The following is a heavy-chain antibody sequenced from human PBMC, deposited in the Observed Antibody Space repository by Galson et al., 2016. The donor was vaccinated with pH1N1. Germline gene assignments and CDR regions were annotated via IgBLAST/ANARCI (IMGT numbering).Heavy chain of an antibody. Sequence: SLRLSCAASGFTFDDYAMHWVRQAPGKGLEWVSGISWNSGSIGYADSVKGRFTISRDNAKNSLYLQMNSLKAEDTALYYCVRAIGAAGGYWGQGTLVTVSS. CDR1: GFTFDDYA. J-gene: IGHJ4*02. V-gene: IGHV3-9*01. D-gene: IGHD6-13*01. CDR3: VRAIGAAGGY. CDR2: ISWNSGSI.